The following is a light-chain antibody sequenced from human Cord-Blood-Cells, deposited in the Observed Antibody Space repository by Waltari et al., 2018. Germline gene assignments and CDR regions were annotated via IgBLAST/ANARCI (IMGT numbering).Light chain of an antibody. Sequence: QSALTQPASVSGSPGQSITISCTGTSSAVGGSPSVSSYQQHPGKAPKLMIYDVSKRPSGVSNRFSGSKSGNTASLTISGLQAEDEADYYCSSYTSSSTNWVFGGGTKLTVL. J-gene: IGLJ3*02. CDR2: DVS. V-gene: IGLV2-14*01. CDR1: SSAVGGSPS. CDR3: SSYTSSSTNWV.